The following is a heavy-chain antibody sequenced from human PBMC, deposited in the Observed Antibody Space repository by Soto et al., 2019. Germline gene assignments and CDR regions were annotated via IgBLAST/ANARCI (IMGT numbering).Heavy chain of an antibody. CDR2: IYHSGST. J-gene: IGHJ6*02. CDR1: GGSISSSNW. Sequence: QVQLQESGPGLVKPSGTLSLTCAVSGGSISSSNWWSWVRQPPGKGLEWIGEIYHSGSTNYNPSLKSRVTISVDKSKNQFSLKLSSVTAADTAVYYCARGALDGIVVVTATSKYYYGMDVWGQGTTVTVSS. V-gene: IGHV4-4*02. D-gene: IGHD2-21*02. CDR3: ARGALDGIVVVTATSKYYYGMDV.